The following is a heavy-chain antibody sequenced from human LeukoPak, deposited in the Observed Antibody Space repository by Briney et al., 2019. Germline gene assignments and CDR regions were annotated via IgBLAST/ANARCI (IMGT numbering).Heavy chain of an antibody. J-gene: IGHJ5*02. D-gene: IGHD3-16*01. CDR2: IYYSGST. CDR1: GGSISSSSYY. Sequence: PSETLSLTCTVSGGSISSSSYYWGSIRQPPGKGLEWIGSIYYSGSTYSNPPLKSRVTISVDKSKNQFSLKLNSVTAADTAVYYCARSQWGPFGSRIAIWFDPWGQGTLVTVSS. CDR3: ARSQWGPFGSRIAIWFDP. V-gene: IGHV4-39*07.